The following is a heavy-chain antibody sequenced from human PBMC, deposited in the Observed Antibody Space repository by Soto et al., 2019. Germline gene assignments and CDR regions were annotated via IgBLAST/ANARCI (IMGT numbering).Heavy chain of an antibody. CDR1: DYIFLNYW. Sequence: GESLKISCTIPDYIFLNYWIGWVRQKPGKGPEWMGIIYPRDSDTKYSPSFQGQVTISADKSLSTAYLQWSSLKASDTAMYYCARHSYVDAFDIWGQGTMVTVSS. V-gene: IGHV5-51*01. CDR3: ARHSYVDAFDI. J-gene: IGHJ3*02. D-gene: IGHD5-18*01. CDR2: IYPRDSDT.